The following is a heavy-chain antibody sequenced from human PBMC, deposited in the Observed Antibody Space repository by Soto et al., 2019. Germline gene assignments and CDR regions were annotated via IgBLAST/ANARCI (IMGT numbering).Heavy chain of an antibody. J-gene: IGHJ6*03. Sequence: ASVKVSCKASGYTFTSYDINWVRQATGQGLEWMGWMNPNSGNTGYAQKFQGRVTMTRNTSISTAYMELSSLRSEDTAVYYCARQGRAYYDILTGYYGPRPNYYYYMDVWGKGTTVTVSS. D-gene: IGHD3-9*01. CDR2: MNPNSGNT. V-gene: IGHV1-8*01. CDR3: ARQGRAYYDILTGYYGPRPNYYYYMDV. CDR1: GYTFTSYD.